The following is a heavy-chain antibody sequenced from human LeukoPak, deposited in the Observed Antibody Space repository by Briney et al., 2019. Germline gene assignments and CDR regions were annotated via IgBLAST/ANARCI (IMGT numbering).Heavy chain of an antibody. Sequence: GGSLRLSCTAPGFTFSSYAIHWIRQAPGKGLEWVALVWHDGSNKYYADSVKGRFTISRDNSKNTVYLQMNSLRAEDTAVYYCARGLFGSGSCPDYWGQGTLVTVSS. CDR2: VWHDGSNK. CDR3: ARGLFGSGSCPDY. CDR1: GFTFSSYA. V-gene: IGHV3-33*01. J-gene: IGHJ4*02. D-gene: IGHD3-10*01.